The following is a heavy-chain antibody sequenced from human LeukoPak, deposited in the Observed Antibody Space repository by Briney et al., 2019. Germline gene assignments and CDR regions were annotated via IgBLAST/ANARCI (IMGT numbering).Heavy chain of an antibody. J-gene: IGHJ5*02. D-gene: IGHD3-22*01. CDR2: IYYSGST. CDR3: ARDVGDDSSGSQGGWFDP. Sequence: PSETLSLTCTVSGGSISSYYWSWIRQPPGKGLEWIGYIYYSGSTNYNPSLKSRVTISVDTSKTQFSLKLSSVTAADTAVYYCARDVGDDSSGSQGGWFDPWGQGTLVTVSS. CDR1: GGSISSYY. V-gene: IGHV4-59*01.